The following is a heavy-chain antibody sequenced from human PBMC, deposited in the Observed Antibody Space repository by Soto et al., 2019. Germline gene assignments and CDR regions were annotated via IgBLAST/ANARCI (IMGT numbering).Heavy chain of an antibody. CDR2: INWDNNK. V-gene: IGHV2-70*01. CDR1: GFSLNTNVVG. Sequence: SGPTLVNPTQTLTLTCTFSGFSLNTNVVGVGWIRQPPGKALEWLALINWDNNKYYSTSLKTRLTISRDTSKNQVVLTMTNVDPVDTATYYCARIPHYSDSYYMDYWGQGTLVTVSS. J-gene: IGHJ4*02. D-gene: IGHD2-21*01. CDR3: ARIPHYSDSYYMDY.